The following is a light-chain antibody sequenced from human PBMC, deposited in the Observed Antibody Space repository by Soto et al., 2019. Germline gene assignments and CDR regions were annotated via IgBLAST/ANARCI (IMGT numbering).Light chain of an antibody. CDR1: QSVSSN. Sequence: EIVMTQSPATLSVSPGERATLSCRASQSVSSNLAWYQQKPGQPPRLLIYDASIRATGIPARFSGSGSGTDFTLTISSLEPEDFAVYYCQQRSNWPPITFGQGTRLEVK. J-gene: IGKJ5*01. CDR3: QQRSNWPPIT. CDR2: DAS. V-gene: IGKV3-11*01.